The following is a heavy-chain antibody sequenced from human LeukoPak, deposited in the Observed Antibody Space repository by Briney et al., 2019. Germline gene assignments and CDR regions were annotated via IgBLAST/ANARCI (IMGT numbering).Heavy chain of an antibody. Sequence: SETLSLTRAVYGGSFSGYYWSWIRQPPGKGLEWIGEINHSGSTNYNPSLKSRVTISVDTSKNQFSLKLSSVTAADTAVYYCASHTYYYGSGSYYQFDYWGQGTLVTVSS. CDR2: INHSGST. J-gene: IGHJ4*02. V-gene: IGHV4-34*01. CDR1: GGSFSGYY. D-gene: IGHD3-10*01. CDR3: ASHTYYYGSGSYYQFDY.